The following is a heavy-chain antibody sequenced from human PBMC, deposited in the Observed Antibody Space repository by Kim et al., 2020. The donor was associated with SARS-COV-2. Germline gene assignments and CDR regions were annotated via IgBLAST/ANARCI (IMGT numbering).Heavy chain of an antibody. Sequence: GGSLRLSFAASGFTFSSYAMSWVRRAPGKGLEWVSAISGSGTTTYYADSVKGRFTLSSDNSKNTLYLQLNSLRAEDTAVYYCAKMSSGGWRPIDYWGQGTLVTVSS. CDR1: GFTFSSYA. CDR2: ISGSGTTT. V-gene: IGHV3-23*01. J-gene: IGHJ4*02. D-gene: IGHD6-19*01. CDR3: AKMSSGGWRPIDY.